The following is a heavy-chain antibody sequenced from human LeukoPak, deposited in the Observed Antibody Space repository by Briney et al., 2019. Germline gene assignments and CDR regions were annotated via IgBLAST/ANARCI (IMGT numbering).Heavy chain of an antibody. CDR2: ISGSGGST. CDR3: AKGKAYYYDSSGHRYFDY. CDR1: GFTFSSYG. D-gene: IGHD3-22*01. J-gene: IGHJ4*02. V-gene: IGHV3-23*01. Sequence: GGSLRLSCAASGFTFSSYGMSWVRQSPGKGLEWVAAISGSGGSTYYADSVKGRFTISRDNSKNTLYLQMNSLRAEDTAVYYCAKGKAYYYDSSGHRYFDYWGQGTLVTVSS.